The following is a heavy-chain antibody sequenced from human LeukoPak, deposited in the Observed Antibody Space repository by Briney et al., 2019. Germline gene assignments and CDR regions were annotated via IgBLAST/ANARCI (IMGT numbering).Heavy chain of an antibody. Sequence: GGSLRLYCAASGCTFSSYAMSWVRQAPGKGLEWVSAISGSGGSTYYAASVKGRFSISRDNSKNTVHLQMNSLRAEDTAVYYCARELREHGVFDIWGQGTMVTVSS. D-gene: IGHD1-26*01. CDR3: ARELREHGVFDI. CDR2: ISGSGGST. V-gene: IGHV3-23*01. J-gene: IGHJ3*02. CDR1: GCTFSSYA.